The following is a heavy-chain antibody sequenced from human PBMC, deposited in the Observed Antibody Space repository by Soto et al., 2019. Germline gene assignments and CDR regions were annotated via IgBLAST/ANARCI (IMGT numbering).Heavy chain of an antibody. Sequence: QVQLVESGGGVVQPGRSLRLSWAAPESIFRGYGMHWVRQAPGKGLEWVAIIRFDGSNINYADAVMGRFTISSDNSKNMLYLEMNSLRVEDTSLYYCARDGIGSVAFWGYLDYWGKGTLVTVSS. CDR2: IRFDGSNI. V-gene: IGHV3-33*01. J-gene: IGHJ4*02. CDR1: ESIFRGYG. D-gene: IGHD3-16*01. CDR3: ARDGIGSVAFWGYLDY.